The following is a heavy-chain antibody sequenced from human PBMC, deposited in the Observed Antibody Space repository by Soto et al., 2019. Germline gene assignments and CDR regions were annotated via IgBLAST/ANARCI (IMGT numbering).Heavy chain of an antibody. CDR2: ISYDGSNK. J-gene: IGHJ6*02. D-gene: IGHD2-8*01. CDR3: ARDRVVLMVYAIGYYGMDV. V-gene: IGHV3-30-3*01. Sequence: GGSLRLSCAASGFTFSSYAMHWVRQAPGKGLEWVAVISYDGSNKYYADSVKGRFTISRDNSKNTLYLQMNSLRAEDTAVYYCARDRVVLMVYAIGYYGMDVWGQGTTVTVSS. CDR1: GFTFSSYA.